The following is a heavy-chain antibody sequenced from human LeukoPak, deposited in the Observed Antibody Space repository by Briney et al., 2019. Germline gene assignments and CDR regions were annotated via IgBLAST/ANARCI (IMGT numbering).Heavy chain of an antibody. J-gene: IGHJ4*02. CDR1: GYTFTGYY. V-gene: IGHV1-2*02. CDR2: INPNSGGT. Sequence: ASVKVSCKASGYTFTGYYMHWVRQAPGQGLEWMGWINPNSGGTNYAQKFQGRVTMTRDTSISTAYMELSRLRSDEPAVYYGGRDGGFSGGDYWGQGTLVTVSS. D-gene: IGHD3-16*01. CDR3: GRDGGFSGGDY.